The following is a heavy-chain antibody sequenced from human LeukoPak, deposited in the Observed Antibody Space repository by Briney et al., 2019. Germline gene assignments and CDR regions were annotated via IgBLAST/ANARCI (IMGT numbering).Heavy chain of an antibody. CDR1: GGSISSSSYY. D-gene: IGHD3-3*01. CDR3: ARQDYDFASFDY. CDR2: IYYSGST. Sequence: SETLSLTCTVSGGSISSSSYYWGWIRQPPGKGLEWIGSIYYSGSTYYNPSLKSRVTISVDMSKNQFSLKLISVTAADTAVYYCARQDYDFASFDYWGQGTLVTVSS. J-gene: IGHJ4*02. V-gene: IGHV4-39*01.